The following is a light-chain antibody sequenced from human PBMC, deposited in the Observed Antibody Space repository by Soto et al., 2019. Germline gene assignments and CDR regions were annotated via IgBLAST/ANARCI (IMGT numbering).Light chain of an antibody. Sequence: EIVLTQSPGTLSLSPGERATLSCRASQSVSSNYLAWYQQKPGQAPRLLIYGASSRATGIPDRFSGSASGTDFSLTISRLEPEDFAVYFCQHYGSSQRTFGPGTKLEIK. CDR3: QHYGSSQRT. CDR1: QSVSSNY. V-gene: IGKV3-20*01. CDR2: GAS. J-gene: IGKJ1*01.